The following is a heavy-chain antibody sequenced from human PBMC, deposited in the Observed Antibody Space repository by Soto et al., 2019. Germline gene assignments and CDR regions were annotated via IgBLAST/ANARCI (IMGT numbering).Heavy chain of an antibody. CDR2: ISGSGGNT. V-gene: IGHV3-23*01. J-gene: IGHJ6*02. D-gene: IGHD3-10*01. CDR1: GFTFSSTA. Sequence: GGSLRLSCAASGFTFSSTAMSWVRQAPGKGLECVSVISGSGGNTYYADSVKGRFTISRDNSKNTLYLQMNSLRAEDTAVYYCAKEGTHFYYPGMDVWGQGTTVTV. CDR3: AKEGTHFYYPGMDV.